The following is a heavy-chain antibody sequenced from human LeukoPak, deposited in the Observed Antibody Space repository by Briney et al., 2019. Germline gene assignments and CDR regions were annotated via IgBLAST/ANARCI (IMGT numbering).Heavy chain of an antibody. CDR2: IWYDGSNK. J-gene: IGHJ6*02. D-gene: IGHD3-9*01. V-gene: IGHV3-33*01. CDR1: GFTFSSYG. Sequence: PGGSLRLSCAASGFTFSSYGMHWVRQAPGKGLEWVAVIWYDGSNKYYADPVKGRFTISRDNSKNTLYLQMNSLRAEDTAVYYCARSDYDIFTYYGMDVWGQGTTVTVSS. CDR3: ARSDYDIFTYYGMDV.